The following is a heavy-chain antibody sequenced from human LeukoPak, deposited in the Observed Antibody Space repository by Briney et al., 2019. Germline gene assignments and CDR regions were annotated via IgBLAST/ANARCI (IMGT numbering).Heavy chain of an antibody. Sequence: GASVKVSCKASGYTFTGYYMHWVRQAPGQGLEWMGRINPNSGGTNYAQKFQGRVTMTRDTSISTAYMELSRLRSDDTAVYYCARAGIDVVVPAAILHGDAFDIWGQGTMVTVSS. CDR3: ARAGIDVVVPAAILHGDAFDI. J-gene: IGHJ3*02. CDR1: GYTFTGYY. CDR2: INPNSGGT. D-gene: IGHD2-2*01. V-gene: IGHV1-2*06.